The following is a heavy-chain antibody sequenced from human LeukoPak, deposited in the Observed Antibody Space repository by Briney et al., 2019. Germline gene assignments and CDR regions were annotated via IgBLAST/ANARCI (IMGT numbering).Heavy chain of an antibody. Sequence: PSETLSLTCTVSGGSIGSYDWSWIRQPPGKGPEWIGYIYDGGKTYYNPSLKGRVTISVDTSNNQFSLKLRSVTAADTAAYYCARGGPRTDDYNFDYWGQGTLVSVSS. J-gene: IGHJ4*02. CDR1: GGSIGSYD. CDR3: ARGGPRTDDYNFDY. CDR2: IYDGGKT. D-gene: IGHD5-24*01. V-gene: IGHV4-59*01.